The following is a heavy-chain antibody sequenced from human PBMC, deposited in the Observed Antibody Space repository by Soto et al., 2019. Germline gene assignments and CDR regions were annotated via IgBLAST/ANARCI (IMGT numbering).Heavy chain of an antibody. D-gene: IGHD4-4*01. V-gene: IGHV3-7*01. CDR2: IKPDESEK. Sequence: EVQLVESGGGLVQPGGSLRLSCTASGFTFSDSWMTWVRQAPGEGLEWVARIKPDESEKKYADSVKGRFSISRDNAKNSMYLQMDSLRGEDTAVYYCVRGGSNSASWGQGTLVTVSS. CDR3: VRGGSNSAS. CDR1: GFTFSDSW. J-gene: IGHJ5*02.